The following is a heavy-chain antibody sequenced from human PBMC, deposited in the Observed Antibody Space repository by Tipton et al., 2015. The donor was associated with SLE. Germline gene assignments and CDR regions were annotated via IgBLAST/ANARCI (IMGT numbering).Heavy chain of an antibody. J-gene: IGHJ3*02. V-gene: IGHV4-34*01. CDR3: ARVMITPSAFDI. CDR1: GGSFSGYY. D-gene: IGHD3-16*01. CDR2: INHSGST. Sequence: TLSLTCAVYGGSFSGYYWSWIRQPPGKGLEWIGEINHSGSTNYNPSLKSRVTISVDTSKNQFSLKLSSVTAADTAVYYCARVMITPSAFDIWGQGTMVTVSS.